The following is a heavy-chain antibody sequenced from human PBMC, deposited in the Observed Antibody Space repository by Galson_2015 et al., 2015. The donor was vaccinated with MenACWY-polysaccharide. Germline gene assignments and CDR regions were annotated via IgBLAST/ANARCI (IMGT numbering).Heavy chain of an antibody. CDR1: GFTFSDYY. CDR2: ISSSGSTI. J-gene: IGHJ4*02. CDR3: ARDLTYYDILAGPSGGY. V-gene: IGHV3-11*01. Sequence: SLRLSCAASGFTFSDYYMSWIRQAPGKGLEWVSYISSSGSTIYYADPVKGRFTISRDNAKNSLYLQMNSLRAEDTAVYYCARDLTYYDILAGPSGGYWGQGTLVTVSS. D-gene: IGHD3-9*01.